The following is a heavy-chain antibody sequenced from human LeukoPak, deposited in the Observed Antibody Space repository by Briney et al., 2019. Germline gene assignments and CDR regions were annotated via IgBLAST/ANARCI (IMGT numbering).Heavy chain of an antibody. CDR2: IFSSGPT. V-gene: IGHV3-53*01. CDR1: GFNVSNNY. Sequence: PGGSVRLSCAASGFNVSNNYMNWVRQAPAKGLEWVSVIFSSGPTYYADSVKGRFTISRDNSKNTLYVQMNSLRAEDTAVYFCAKAHGYISTWHVDYWGQGTLVTVSS. CDR3: AKAHGYISTWHVDY. D-gene: IGHD6-13*01. J-gene: IGHJ4*02.